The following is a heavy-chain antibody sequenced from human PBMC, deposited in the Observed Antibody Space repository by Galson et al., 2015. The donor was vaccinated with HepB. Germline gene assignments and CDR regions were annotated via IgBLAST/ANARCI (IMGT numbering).Heavy chain of an antibody. CDR1: GGSIRSHY. CDR2: IYYTGST. V-gene: IGHV4-59*08. CDR3: ARQHCSTTSCYPDY. Sequence: ETLSLTCTVSGGSIRSHYWSWIRQPPGKGLEWIGYIYYTGSTNYDPSLKSRVIISVDMSKNQFSLKLSSVTAADTAVYYCARQHCSTTSCYPDYWGQGTLVTVSS. D-gene: IGHD2-2*01. J-gene: IGHJ4*02.